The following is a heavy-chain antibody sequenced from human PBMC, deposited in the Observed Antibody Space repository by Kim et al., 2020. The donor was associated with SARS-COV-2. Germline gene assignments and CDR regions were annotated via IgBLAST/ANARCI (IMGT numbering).Heavy chain of an antibody. V-gene: IGHV4-39*07. Sequence: SETLSLTCSVSGGSISSSSYYWGWIRQPPGKGLEWIGSIYYSGSTYYNPSLKSRVTISVDTSKNQFSLKLSSVTAADTAVYYCAKLGHYYDSSGYFSYWGQVTLVTVSS. CDR1: GGSISSSSYY. J-gene: IGHJ4*02. D-gene: IGHD3-22*01. CDR2: IYYSGST. CDR3: AKLGHYYDSSGYFSY.